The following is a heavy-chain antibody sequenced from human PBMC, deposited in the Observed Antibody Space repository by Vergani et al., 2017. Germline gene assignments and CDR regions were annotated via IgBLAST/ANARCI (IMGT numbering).Heavy chain of an antibody. CDR3: AKENPRNCGYDYLYYYHAMDV. CDR2: ISGSGGST. J-gene: IGHJ6*02. CDR1: GFTFNHYA. Sequence: EVQLVESGGGLVKPGGSLRLSCAASGFTFNHYAMNWVRQAPGKGLEWVSGISGSGGSTYYAGSVKGRFNISRDSSKNTLYLQMNSLSAGDTAVYYCAKENPRNCGYDYLYYYHAMDVWGQGTTVTVAS. V-gene: IGHV3-23*04. D-gene: IGHD5-12*01.